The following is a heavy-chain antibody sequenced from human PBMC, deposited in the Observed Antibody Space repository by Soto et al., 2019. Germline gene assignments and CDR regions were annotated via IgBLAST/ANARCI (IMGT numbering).Heavy chain of an antibody. Sequence: SETLSLTCTVSGGSIISSNFYWGWIRQPPGKGLEWIGSVEYGGSTYDNPSLKSRVTLSADTSKNQFSLKLTSVTAADTAIYYCARHVRGAVTMNWFDPCGHGPLVTVS. CDR1: GGSIISSNFY. J-gene: IGHJ5*02. CDR2: VEYGGST. CDR3: ARHVRGAVTMNWFDP. D-gene: IGHD3-10*02. V-gene: IGHV4-39*01.